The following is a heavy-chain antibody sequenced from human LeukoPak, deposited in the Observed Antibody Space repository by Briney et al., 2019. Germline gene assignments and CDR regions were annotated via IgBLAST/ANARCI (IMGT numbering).Heavy chain of an antibody. D-gene: IGHD3-22*01. J-gene: IGHJ4*02. CDR2: INSDGSST. Sequence: GGSLRLSCAASGFTFSSYWMHWVRQAPGKGLVWVSRINSDGSSTSYADSVKGRFTISRDNAKNTLYLQMHSLRAEDTAVYYCARVPFDYYDSSGPFDYWGQGTLVTVSS. CDR1: GFTFSSYW. V-gene: IGHV3-74*01. CDR3: ARVPFDYYDSSGPFDY.